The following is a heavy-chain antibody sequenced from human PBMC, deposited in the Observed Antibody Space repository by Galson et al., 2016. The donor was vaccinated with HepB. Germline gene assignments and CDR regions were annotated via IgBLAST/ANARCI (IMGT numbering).Heavy chain of an antibody. V-gene: IGHV3-11*01. Sequence: SLRLSCATSGFIFTDYYMSWIRQAPGKGLEWVSYISRTGSAIYYTDSVKGRFTISRDNAKNSLYLQMNSLRAEDTAVYYCARTVAYEQYPGLAWGQGTLVTVSS. J-gene: IGHJ5*02. CDR2: ISRTGSAI. CDR1: GFIFTDYY. CDR3: ARTVAYEQYPGLA. D-gene: IGHD1/OR15-1a*01.